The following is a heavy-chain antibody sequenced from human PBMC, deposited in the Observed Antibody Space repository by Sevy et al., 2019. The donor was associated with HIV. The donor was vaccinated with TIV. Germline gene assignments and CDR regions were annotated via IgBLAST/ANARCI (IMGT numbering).Heavy chain of an antibody. CDR3: ARGYGDYTYYYYYMDV. V-gene: IGHV1-69*06. D-gene: IGHD4-17*01. Sequence: ASMKVSCKASGGTFSSYAISWVRQAPGQGLEWMGGIIPIFGTANYAQKFQGRVTITADKSTSTAYMELSSLRSEDTAVYYCARGYGDYTYYYYYMDVWGKGTTVTVSS. CDR1: GGTFSSYA. J-gene: IGHJ6*03. CDR2: IIPIFGTA.